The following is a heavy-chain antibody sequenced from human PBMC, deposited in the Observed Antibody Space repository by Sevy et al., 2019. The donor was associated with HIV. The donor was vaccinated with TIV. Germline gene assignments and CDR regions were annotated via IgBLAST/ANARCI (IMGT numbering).Heavy chain of an antibody. V-gene: IGHV1-69*10. CDR2: IIPIFGLV. CDR1: GGTFNSCA. D-gene: IGHD6-13*01. Sequence: ASVKVSCKSSGGTFNSCAFSWVRQAPGQGLEWMGGIIPIFGLVNNAPRFQGRVTITAAKSTSTVLMELSSLRSEDTAVYSCASVILSVPGIPLPFDSWGQGTLVTVSS. J-gene: IGHJ4*02. CDR3: ASVILSVPGIPLPFDS.